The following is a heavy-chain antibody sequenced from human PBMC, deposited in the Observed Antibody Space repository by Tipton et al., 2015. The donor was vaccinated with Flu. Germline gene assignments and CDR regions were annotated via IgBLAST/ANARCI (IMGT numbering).Heavy chain of an antibody. Sequence: QLVQSGAEVKKPGESLKISCKGSGYSFINSWIGWVRQMPGKGLEWMGLIYPGDSETRYSPSLRGHFTISADKSISTAYLQWSSLKASDTATYYCVSGYCSGGNCLDYFDYWGQGTLVTVS. CDR2: IYPGDSET. D-gene: IGHD2-15*01. CDR3: VSGYCSGGNCLDYFDY. J-gene: IGHJ4*01. V-gene: IGHV5-51*03. CDR1: GYSFINSW.